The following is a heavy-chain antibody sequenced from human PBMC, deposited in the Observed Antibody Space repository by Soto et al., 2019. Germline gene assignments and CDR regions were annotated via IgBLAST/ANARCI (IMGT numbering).Heavy chain of an antibody. D-gene: IGHD4-17*01. CDR2: IIPIFGTA. J-gene: IGHJ6*02. CDR3: ARGTIYGGNRSYYYYGMDV. Sequence: QVQLVQSGAEVKKPGSSVKVSCKASGGTFSSYAISWVRQAPGQGLEWMGGIIPIFGTANYAQKFQGRVTITADESTSTAYMELSSLRSEDTAVYYCARGTIYGGNRSYYYYGMDVWGQGTTVTVSS. V-gene: IGHV1-69*01. CDR1: GGTFSSYA.